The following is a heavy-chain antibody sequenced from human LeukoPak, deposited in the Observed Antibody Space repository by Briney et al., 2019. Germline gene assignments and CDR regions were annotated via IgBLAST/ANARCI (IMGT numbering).Heavy chain of an antibody. V-gene: IGHV3-7*01. CDR1: GLRFSDYW. Sequence: PGGSLRLSCAASGLRFSDYWMSWVRQAPGKGLEWVASIKRDGSERNYVDSVKGRFVISRDNAKNSVYLQLNSLRAEDTAVYYCARHGYSYGYSPDYWGQGTLVTVSS. D-gene: IGHD5-18*01. CDR3: ARHGYSYGYSPDY. CDR2: IKRDGSER. J-gene: IGHJ4*02.